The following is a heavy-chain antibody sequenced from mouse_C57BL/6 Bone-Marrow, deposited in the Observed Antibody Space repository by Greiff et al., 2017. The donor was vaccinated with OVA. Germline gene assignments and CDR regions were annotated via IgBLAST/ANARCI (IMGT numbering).Heavy chain of an antibody. CDR2: IYPSDSET. D-gene: IGHD1-1*01. CDR1: GYTFTSYW. V-gene: IGHV1-61*01. CDR3: ARKGITTVVATDY. J-gene: IGHJ2*01. Sequence: QVQLQQPGAELVRPGSSVKLSCKASGYTFTSYWMDWVKQRPGQGLEWIGNIYPSDSETHYNQKFKDKATLTVDKSSSTAYMQLSSLTSEDSAVYYSARKGITTVVATDYWGQGTTLTVSS.